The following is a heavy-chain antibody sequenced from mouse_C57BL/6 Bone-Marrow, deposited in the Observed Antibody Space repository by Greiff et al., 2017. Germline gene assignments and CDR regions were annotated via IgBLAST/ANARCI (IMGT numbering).Heavy chain of an antibody. J-gene: IGHJ4*01. Sequence: EVQVEESGGGLVQPGGSLKLSCAASGFTFSDYGMAWVRQAPRKGPEWVAIISHLAYSIYYADTVKGRFTISRDNAKNTLYLQMSSLRSEDTAMYYCARQDLRGYYDMDYWGQGTTVTVSS. CDR3: ARQDLRGYYDMDY. V-gene: IGHV5-15*01. CDR2: ISHLAYSI. CDR1: GFTFSDYG. D-gene: IGHD5-1*01.